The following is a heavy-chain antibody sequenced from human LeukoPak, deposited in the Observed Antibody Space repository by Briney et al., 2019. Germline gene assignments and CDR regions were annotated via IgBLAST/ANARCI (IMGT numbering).Heavy chain of an antibody. J-gene: IGHJ4*02. CDR3: ARGSGYYGSGSYYCDY. CDR2: IYYSGST. Sequence: SETLSLTCTVSGGSISSAGYYWSWIRQHPGKGLEWIGYIYYSGSTYYNPSLKSRVTISVDTSKNQFSLKLSSVTAADTAVYYCARGSGYYGSGSYYCDYWGQGTLVTVSS. CDR1: GGSISSAGYY. D-gene: IGHD3-10*01. V-gene: IGHV4-31*03.